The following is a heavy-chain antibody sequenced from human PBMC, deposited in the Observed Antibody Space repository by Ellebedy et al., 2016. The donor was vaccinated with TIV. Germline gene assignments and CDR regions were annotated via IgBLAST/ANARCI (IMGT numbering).Heavy chain of an antibody. J-gene: IGHJ5*02. CDR3: ARVGCPKWYYDILTGYWDNWFDP. CDR1: GFTFSSYA. CDR2: ISYDGSNK. D-gene: IGHD3-9*01. V-gene: IGHV3-30-3*01. Sequence: GESLKISCAASGFTFSSYAMHWVRQAPGKGLEWVAVISYDGSNKYYADSVKGRFTISRDNSKNTLYLQMNSLRAEDTAVYYCARVGCPKWYYDILTGYWDNWFDPWGQGTLVTVSS.